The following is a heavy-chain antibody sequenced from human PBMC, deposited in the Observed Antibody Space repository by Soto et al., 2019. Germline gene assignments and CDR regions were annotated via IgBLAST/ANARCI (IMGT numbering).Heavy chain of an antibody. CDR1: LAILTELF. CDR3: TTERRYDPVWGSYRYPAYFDK. CDR2: FDPGDGET. J-gene: IGHJ4*02. V-gene: IGHV1-24*01. Sequence: ASVNVASKVLLAILTELFMHSPRQSPGKELEWMGSFDPGDGETIYAQDFQGRVSMTEDTSTDTAYMELSRLRSEDTGVYYCTTERRYDPVWGSYRYPAYFDKWGQGTLDTSPQ. D-gene: IGHD3-16*02.